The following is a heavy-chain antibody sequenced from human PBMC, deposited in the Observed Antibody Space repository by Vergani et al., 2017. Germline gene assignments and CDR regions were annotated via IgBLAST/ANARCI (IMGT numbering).Heavy chain of an antibody. D-gene: IGHD5-18*01. CDR3: ARPQNTAMVQVDAFDI. CDR2: IYPGDSDT. V-gene: IGHV5-51*01. Sequence: EVQLVQSGAEVKKPGESLKISCKGSGYSFTSYWIGWVRQMPGKGLEWMGIIYPGDSDTRYSPFFQGQVTISADKSISTAYLQWSSLKASDTAMYYCARPQNTAMVQVDAFDIWGQGTMVTVSS. J-gene: IGHJ3*02. CDR1: GYSFTSYW.